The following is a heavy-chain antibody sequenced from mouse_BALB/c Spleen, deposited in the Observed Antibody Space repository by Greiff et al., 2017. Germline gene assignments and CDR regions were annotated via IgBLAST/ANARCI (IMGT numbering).Heavy chain of an antibody. J-gene: IGHJ2*01. CDR1: GFTFSSFG. Sequence: EVKLMESGGGLVQPGGSRKLSCAASGFTFSSFGMHWVRQAPEKGLEWVAYISSGSSTIYYADTVKGRFTISRDNPKNTLFLQMTSLRSEDTAMYYCARQGPYFDYWGQGTTLTVSS. V-gene: IGHV5-17*02. CDR2: ISSGSSTI. CDR3: ARQGPYFDY.